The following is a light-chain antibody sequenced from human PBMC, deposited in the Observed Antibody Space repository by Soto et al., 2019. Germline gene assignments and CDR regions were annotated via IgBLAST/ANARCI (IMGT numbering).Light chain of an antibody. CDR2: DAS. CDR3: QRYGSSQFT. J-gene: IGKJ3*01. Sequence: EIVLTQSPATLSLSPGERATLSCRASQSVSSYLAWYQQKPGQAPRLLIYDASSRATGIPDRFSGSGSGTDFTLTINRLEPEDFAVYYCQRYGSSQFTFGPGTKVDIK. V-gene: IGKV3-20*01. CDR1: QSVSSY.